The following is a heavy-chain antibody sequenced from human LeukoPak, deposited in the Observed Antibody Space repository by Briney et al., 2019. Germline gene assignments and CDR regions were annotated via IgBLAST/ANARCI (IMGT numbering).Heavy chain of an antibody. V-gene: IGHV4-59*11. Sequence: NSGGSLRLSCAASGFTFSSHRMSWIRQPPGKGLEWIGYIYYSGTTNYNPSFKSRVTISVDTSKNQFSLKVTSVTAADTAVYYCARGFISSSWYRLSYFDYWGQGILVTVSS. CDR3: ARGFISSSWYRLSYFDY. CDR1: GFTFSSHR. J-gene: IGHJ4*02. D-gene: IGHD6-13*01. CDR2: IYYSGTT.